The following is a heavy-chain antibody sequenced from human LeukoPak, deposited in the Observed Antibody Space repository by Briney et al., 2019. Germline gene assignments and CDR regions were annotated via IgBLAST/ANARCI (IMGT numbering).Heavy chain of an antibody. CDR3: ARVNINNWHSCDY. Sequence: SETLSLTCAVSGGSISSNNRWGWVRQPPGKGLEWIGEIYHSGSPNYNPSLKSRVTISVDKSRNHFSLNLSSVTAADTAVYYCARVNINNWHSCDYWGQGTLVTVSS. J-gene: IGHJ4*02. D-gene: IGHD1-1*01. CDR2: IYHSGSP. CDR1: GGSISSNNR. V-gene: IGHV4-4*02.